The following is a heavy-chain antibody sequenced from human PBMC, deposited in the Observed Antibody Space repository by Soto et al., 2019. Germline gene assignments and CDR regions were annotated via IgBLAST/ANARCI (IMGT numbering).Heavy chain of an antibody. CDR3: ARSTVGPVPGWDY. CDR2: IIPIFGTA. J-gene: IGHJ4*02. Sequence: QVQLVQSGAEVKKPGASVTVSCKASGGTFSSYAISWVRQAPGPGLDWMGGIIPIFGTANYAQKFQGRVTVTADESRRTAYMELSSLRSEDTSVYYCARSTVGPVPGWDYWGQGTLVTVSS. CDR1: GGTFSSYA. D-gene: IGHD4-4*01. V-gene: IGHV1-69*01.